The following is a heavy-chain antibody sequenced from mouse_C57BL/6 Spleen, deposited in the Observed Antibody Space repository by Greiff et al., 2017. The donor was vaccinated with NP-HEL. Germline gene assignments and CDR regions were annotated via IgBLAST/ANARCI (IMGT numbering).Heavy chain of an antibody. V-gene: IGHV5-9-1*02. D-gene: IGHD1-1*01. CDR1: GFTFSSYA. CDR3: TSGSTTVVDY. CDR2: ISSGGDYI. J-gene: IGHJ2*01. Sequence: EVKLMESGEGLVKPGGSLKLSCAASGFTFSSYAMSWVRQTPEKRLEWVAYISSGGDYIYYADTVKGRFTISRDNARNTLYLQMSSLKSEATAMYYCTSGSTTVVDYWGQGTTLTVSS.